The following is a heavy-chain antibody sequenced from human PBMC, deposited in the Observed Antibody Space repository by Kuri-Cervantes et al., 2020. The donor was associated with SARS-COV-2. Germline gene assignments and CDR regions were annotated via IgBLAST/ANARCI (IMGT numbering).Heavy chain of an antibody. CDR1: GGSISSGSYY. V-gene: IGHV4-61*02. Sequence: LRLSCTVSGGSISSGSYYWSWIRQPAGKGLEWIGRIYTSGSTNYNPSLKSRVTISVDTSKNQFSLKLSSVTAADTGLYFCARGRTTDLDSWGQGTLVTVSS. J-gene: IGHJ4*02. CDR2: IYTSGST. CDR3: ARGRTTDLDS. D-gene: IGHD4-17*01.